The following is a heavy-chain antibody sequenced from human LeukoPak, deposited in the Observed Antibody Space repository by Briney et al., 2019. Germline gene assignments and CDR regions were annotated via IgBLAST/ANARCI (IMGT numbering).Heavy chain of an antibody. CDR3: ARALGSGSYYLDY. V-gene: IGHV4-30-4*01. J-gene: IGHJ4*02. CDR1: GGSISSGDYY. Sequence: SETLSLTCTVSGGSISSGDYYWSWIRQPPGKGLEWIGYIYCSGSTYYNPSLKSRVTISVDTSKNQFSLKLSSVTAADTAVYYCARALGSGSYYLDYWGQGTLVTVSS. D-gene: IGHD3-10*01. CDR2: IYCSGST.